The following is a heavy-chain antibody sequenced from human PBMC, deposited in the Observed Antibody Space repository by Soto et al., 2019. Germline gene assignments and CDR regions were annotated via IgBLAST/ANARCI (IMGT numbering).Heavy chain of an antibody. D-gene: IGHD3-22*01. CDR1: GGTFSSYA. CDR3: ARVEATYYYDSRPFDP. V-gene: IGHV1-69*13. J-gene: IGHJ5*02. CDR2: IIPIFGTA. Sequence: SVKVSCKASGGTFSSYAISWVRQAPGQGLEWMGGIIPIFGTANYAQKFQGRVTITADESTSTAYMELSSLRSEDTAVYYCARVEATYYYDSRPFDPWGQGTLVTVSS.